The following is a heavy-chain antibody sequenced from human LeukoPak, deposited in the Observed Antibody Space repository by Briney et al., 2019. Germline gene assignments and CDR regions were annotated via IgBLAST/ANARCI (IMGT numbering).Heavy chain of an antibody. J-gene: IGHJ3*01. CDR2: LYHSGST. D-gene: IGHD1-26*01. CDR1: GGSISTPGYY. V-gene: IGHV4-39*01. Sequence: SETLSLTCTVSGGSISTPGYYWGWIRQPPGKGLEWIGSLYHSGSTYYKPSLQSRATISVGTSKNQLSLKLTSVTAADTAVYYCARQGVGAKVDTFDVWGQGTIVTVSS. CDR3: ARQGVGAKVDTFDV.